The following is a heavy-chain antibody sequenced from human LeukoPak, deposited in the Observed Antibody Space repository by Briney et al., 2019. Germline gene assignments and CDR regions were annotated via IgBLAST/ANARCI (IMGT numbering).Heavy chain of an antibody. CDR1: GFTFSSYS. CDR3: AVIAVAAPFDY. Sequence: GGSLRLSCAASGFTFSSYSMTWVRQAPGKGLEWISSISSISTYKFYADSVKGRFTISRDDSENSLYLQMNSLRAEDTAVYYCAVIAVAAPFDYWGQGTLVTVSS. CDR2: ISSISTYK. J-gene: IGHJ4*02. D-gene: IGHD6-19*01. V-gene: IGHV3-21*01.